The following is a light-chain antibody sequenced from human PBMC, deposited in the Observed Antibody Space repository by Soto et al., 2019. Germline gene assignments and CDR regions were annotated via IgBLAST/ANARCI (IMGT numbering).Light chain of an antibody. CDR3: SSYTSMHTVV. Sequence: QSALTQPASVSGSPGQSITISCSGTSSDVGGNKYVSWYQQHPGKVPKLMIYEVNNRPSGVSDRFSGSKSGNTASLTISGLQAEDEADYYCSSYTSMHTVVFGGGTKLTVL. CDR1: SSDVGGNKY. CDR2: EVN. V-gene: IGLV2-14*01. J-gene: IGLJ2*01.